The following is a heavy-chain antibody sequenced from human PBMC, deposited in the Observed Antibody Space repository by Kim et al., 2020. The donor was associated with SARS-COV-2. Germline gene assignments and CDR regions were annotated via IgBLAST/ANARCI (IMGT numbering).Heavy chain of an antibody. J-gene: IGHJ5*02. CDR1: GYTFTSYA. CDR2: INTNTGNP. CDR3: ARVFVRTGTTRWFDP. D-gene: IGHD1-1*01. V-gene: IGHV7-4-1*02. Sequence: ASVKVSCKTSGYTFTSYAMNWVRQAPGQGLEWMGWINTNTGNPTYAQGFTGRFVFSLDTSVSTAYLQISSLKAEDTAVYYCARVFVRTGTTRWFDPWGQGTLVTVSS.